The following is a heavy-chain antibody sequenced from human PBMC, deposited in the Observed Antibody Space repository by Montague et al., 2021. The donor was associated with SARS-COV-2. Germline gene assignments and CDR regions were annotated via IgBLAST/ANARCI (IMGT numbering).Heavy chain of an antibody. J-gene: IGHJ6*02. CDR3: ARTYYDTLTGRDYGMGV. CDR2: IDWDDDK. CDR1: GFSLNTSGMC. Sequence: PALVKPTQTLTLTCTFSGFSLNTSGMCVSWIRQPPGKALEWLARIDWDDDKYYSTSLKTRLTISKDTSKNQVVLTMTNMDPVDTATYYCARTYYDTLTGRDYGMGVWGQGTTVTVSS. V-gene: IGHV2-70*11. D-gene: IGHD3-9*01.